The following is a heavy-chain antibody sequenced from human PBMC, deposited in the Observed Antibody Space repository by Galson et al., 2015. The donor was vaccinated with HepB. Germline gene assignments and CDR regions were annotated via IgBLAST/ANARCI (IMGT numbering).Heavy chain of an antibody. CDR2: IVVGSGNT. J-gene: IGHJ6*02. CDR3: AAVPGHTQWLVPRGYYYGMDV. Sequence: SVKVSCKASGFTFTSSAMQWVRQARGQRLEWIGWIVVGSGNTNYAQKFQERVTITRDMSTSTAYMELSSLRSEDTAVYYCAAVPGHTQWLVPRGYYYGMDVWGQGTTVTVSS. V-gene: IGHV1-58*02. CDR1: GFTFTSSA. D-gene: IGHD6-19*01.